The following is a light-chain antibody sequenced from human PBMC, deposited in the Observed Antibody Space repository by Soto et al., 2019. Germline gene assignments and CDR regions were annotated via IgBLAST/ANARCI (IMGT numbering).Light chain of an antibody. J-gene: IGKJ1*01. Sequence: DLQMTQSPSTLSASVGDRVTITCRASQSINSWLAWYQQKPGKAPKLLIYKASSLESGVPSRFSGSGSGTEFTLTISSLQPDDFATYYCQQYNYLWTFGKGTKVEIK. CDR1: QSINSW. CDR3: QQYNYLWT. V-gene: IGKV1-5*03. CDR2: KAS.